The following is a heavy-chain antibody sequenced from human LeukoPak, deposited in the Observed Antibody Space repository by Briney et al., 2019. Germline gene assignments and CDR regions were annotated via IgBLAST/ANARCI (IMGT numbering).Heavy chain of an antibody. J-gene: IGHJ4*02. D-gene: IGHD4-23*01. Sequence: PGGSLRLSCAASGFTFNSYSMNWVPHAPEKRLEWVSSISSSSSYIYHADAVKGRFTISRDNAENSLYLQMNSLRAEDTAVYYCARDECLYGGPFVYWGQGALVTVSS. CDR3: ARDECLYGGPFVY. CDR1: GFTFNSYS. CDR2: ISSSSSYI. V-gene: IGHV3-21*01.